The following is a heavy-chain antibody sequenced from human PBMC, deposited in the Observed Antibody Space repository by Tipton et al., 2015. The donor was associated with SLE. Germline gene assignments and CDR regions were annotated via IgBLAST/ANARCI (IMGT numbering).Heavy chain of an antibody. D-gene: IGHD2/OR15-2a*01. CDR1: GLSVSTNH. J-gene: IGHJ4*02. Sequence: GSLRLSCATSGLSVSTNHMSWVRQAPGKGLEWVSTIYSGGPTFYADSMKGRFTISRDNFKNVLYLQMNSLRVEDTAVYYCARVISRAEYFFDSWGQGTLVPVSS. CDR2: IYSGGPT. V-gene: IGHV3-53*05. CDR3: ARVISRAEYFFDS.